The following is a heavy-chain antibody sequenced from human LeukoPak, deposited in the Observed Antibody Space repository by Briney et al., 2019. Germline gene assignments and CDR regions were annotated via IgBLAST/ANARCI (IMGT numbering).Heavy chain of an antibody. CDR2: MNPNSGNT. CDR3: ARACIAARSRYYYMDV. V-gene: IGHV1-8*01. D-gene: IGHD6-6*01. CDR1: GYTFTSYD. Sequence: ASVKVSCKASGYTFTSYDINWVRQATGQGLEWMGWMNPNSGNTGYAQKFQGRVTMTRNTSISTAYMELSSLRSEDTAVYYCARACIAARSRYYYMDVWGKGTTVTVSS. J-gene: IGHJ6*03.